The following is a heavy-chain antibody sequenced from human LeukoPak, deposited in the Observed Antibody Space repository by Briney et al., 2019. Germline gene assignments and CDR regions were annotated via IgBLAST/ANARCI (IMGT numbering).Heavy chain of an antibody. CDR2: LNSDGSST. Sequence: PGGSLRLSCTASGFTFGGYWMHWVRQVPGKGLVWVSRLNSDGSSTVYADSVKGRFTISRDNAENKLYLQMNSLRVEDTAVYYCARVALSQGLDAWGQGTLVTVSS. CDR3: ARVALSQGLDA. D-gene: IGHD3-10*01. J-gene: IGHJ5*02. CDR1: GFTFGGYW. V-gene: IGHV3-74*01.